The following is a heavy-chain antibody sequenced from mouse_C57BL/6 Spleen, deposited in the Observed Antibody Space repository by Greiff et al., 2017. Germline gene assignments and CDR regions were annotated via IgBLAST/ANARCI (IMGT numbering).Heavy chain of an antibody. J-gene: IGHJ4*01. V-gene: IGHV1-81*01. CDR3: SLYAYEGDGSWDY. CDR2: IYPRSGNT. Sequence: VQLQQSGAELARPGASVKLSCKASGYTFTSSGISWVKQRTGKGLEWIGEIYPRSGNTYYNEKFKGKATLTADKSSSPAYMELRSLTSEDSAVXFVSLYAYEGDGSWDYWGQGTSVTVSS. CDR1: GYTFTSSG. D-gene: IGHD6-5*01.